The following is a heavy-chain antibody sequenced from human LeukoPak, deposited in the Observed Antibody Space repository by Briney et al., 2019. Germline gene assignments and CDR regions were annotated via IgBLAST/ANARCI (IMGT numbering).Heavy chain of an antibody. CDR1: GYTFTGYY. Sequence: ASVKVSCKASGYTFTGYYMHWVRQAPGQRLEWMGRINPNSGGTNYAQKFQGRVTMTRDTSISTAYMELSRLRSDDTAVYYCARALYSSGWYTYWFDPWGQGTLVTVSS. CDR2: INPNSGGT. J-gene: IGHJ5*02. D-gene: IGHD6-19*01. V-gene: IGHV1-2*06. CDR3: ARALYSSGWYTYWFDP.